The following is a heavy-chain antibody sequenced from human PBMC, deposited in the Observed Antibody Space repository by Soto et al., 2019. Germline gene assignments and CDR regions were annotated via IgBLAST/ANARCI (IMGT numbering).Heavy chain of an antibody. V-gene: IGHV4-34*01. J-gene: IGHJ4*02. CDR3: VRQPNRPMAGDD. CDR2: INHSGST. D-gene: IGHD2-8*01. CDR1: GGSFSGYY. Sequence: SETLSLTCAVYGGSFSGYYWSWIRQPPGKGLEWIGEINHSGSTNYNPSLKSRVTISVDTSNMQFSLDLNSLTAADTAVYYCVRQPNRPMAGDDWGQGTLVTVSS.